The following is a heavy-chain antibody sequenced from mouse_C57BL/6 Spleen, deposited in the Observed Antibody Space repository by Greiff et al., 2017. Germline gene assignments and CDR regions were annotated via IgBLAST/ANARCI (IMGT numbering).Heavy chain of an antibody. D-gene: IGHD3-3*01. Sequence: QVQLKQPGAELVRPGTSVKLSCKASGYTFTSYWMHWVKQRPGQGLEWIGVIDPSDSYTNYNQKFKGKATLTVDTSSSTAYMQLSSLTSEDSAVYYCARGDGGDYWGQGTTLTVSS. CDR2: IDPSDSYT. J-gene: IGHJ2*01. CDR3: ARGDGGDY. CDR1: GYTFTSYW. V-gene: IGHV1-59*01.